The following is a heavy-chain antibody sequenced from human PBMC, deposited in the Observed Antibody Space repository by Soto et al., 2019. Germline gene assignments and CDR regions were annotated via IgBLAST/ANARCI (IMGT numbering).Heavy chain of an antibody. V-gene: IGHV3-15*07. CDR1: GFTFANAW. Sequence: PGGSLRLSCGASGFTFANAWMNWVRQAPGKGLEWVGRIKSKPDGGTTDYAAPVRDRFTISRDDARTTLFLHMNSLKTEDTAAYYCTTGLPSSADDYWGQGTLVTVSS. CDR2: IKSKPDGGTT. J-gene: IGHJ4*02. CDR3: TTGLPSSADDY.